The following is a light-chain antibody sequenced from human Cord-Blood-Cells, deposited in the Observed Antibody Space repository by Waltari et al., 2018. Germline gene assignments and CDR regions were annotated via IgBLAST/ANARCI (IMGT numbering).Light chain of an antibody. CDR1: QSISSY. V-gene: IGKV1-39*01. CDR3: QQSYSTPRT. Sequence: DIQMTQPPSSMSASVADRVTITFRASQSISSYLNWYQQKPGKAPKLLIYAASSLQSGVPSRFSGSGSGTDFTLTISSLQPEDFATYYCQQSYSTPRTFGQGTKVEIK. CDR2: AAS. J-gene: IGKJ1*01.